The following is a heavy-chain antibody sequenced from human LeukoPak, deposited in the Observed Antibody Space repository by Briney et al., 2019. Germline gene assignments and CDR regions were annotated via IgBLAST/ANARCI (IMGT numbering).Heavy chain of an antibody. CDR3: ARSTRPESTVWFGELSKT. CDR2: IKQDGSEK. Sequence: SSSTYYWGWIRQPPGKGLEWVANIKQDGSEKYYVDSVKGRFTISRDNAKNSLYLQMNSLRAEDTAVYYCARSTRPESTVWFGELSKTWGQGTLVTVSS. CDR1: SSSTYY. J-gene: IGHJ4*02. D-gene: IGHD3-10*01. V-gene: IGHV3-7*01.